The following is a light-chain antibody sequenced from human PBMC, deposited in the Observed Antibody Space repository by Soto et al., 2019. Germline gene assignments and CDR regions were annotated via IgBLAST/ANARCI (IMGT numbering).Light chain of an antibody. J-gene: IGLJ3*02. CDR1: SNDVGGYNY. Sequence: QSALTQPASVSGFPGQSITISCTGTSNDVGGYNYVSWFQQHPGKAPKLMIYEVNNRPSGVSNRFSGSKSGNTAYLTISGLQAEDEAHYYCSSYTGTSTLVFGGGTQLTVL. V-gene: IGLV2-14*01. CDR2: EVN. CDR3: SSYTGTSTLV.